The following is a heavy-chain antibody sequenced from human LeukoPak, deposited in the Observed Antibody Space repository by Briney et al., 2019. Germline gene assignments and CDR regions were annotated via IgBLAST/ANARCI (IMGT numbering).Heavy chain of an antibody. CDR1: GFTFSTYS. J-gene: IGHJ4*02. CDR2: ISSSSTYI. Sequence: PGGSLRLSCAASGFTFSTYSMNWVRQAPGKGLEWVSSISSSSTYIYYADSVKGRFTISRDNSKNTLYLQMNSLRAEDMAVYHCAKETSAYRYLDYWGQGTLVTVSS. V-gene: IGHV3-21*04. CDR3: AKETSAYRYLDY. D-gene: IGHD3-16*01.